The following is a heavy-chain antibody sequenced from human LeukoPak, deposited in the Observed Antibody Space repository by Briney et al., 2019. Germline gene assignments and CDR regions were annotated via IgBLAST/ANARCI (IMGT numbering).Heavy chain of an antibody. CDR1: GFTFSSYS. J-gene: IGHJ4*02. CDR2: ISSSSSYI. D-gene: IGHD6-13*01. CDR3: ARVSSSSWYVDY. V-gene: IGHV3-21*01. Sequence: GGSLRLSCAASGFTFSSYSMNWVRQAPGKGLEWVSSISSSSSYIYYADSVKGRFTISRDNAKNSLYLQMNSLRAEDTAVYYCARVSSSSWYVDYWGQGTLVTVSS.